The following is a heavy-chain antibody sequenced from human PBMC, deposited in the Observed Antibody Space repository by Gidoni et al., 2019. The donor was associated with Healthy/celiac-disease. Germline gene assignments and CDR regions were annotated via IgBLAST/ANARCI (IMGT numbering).Heavy chain of an antibody. V-gene: IGHV3-11*01. J-gene: IGHJ4*02. CDR1: GFTFSDYY. Sequence: VQLVESGGGLVKPGGSLRLSCAASGFTFSDYYMSWLRQAPGQGVAWVSYISSRGSTIYYAASVKGRSTISRDNAKNSLYLQMNSLRAEDTAVYYWAGEQLVRRAIDYWGQGTLVTVSS. CDR3: AGEQLVRRAIDY. CDR2: ISSRGSTI. D-gene: IGHD6-6*01.